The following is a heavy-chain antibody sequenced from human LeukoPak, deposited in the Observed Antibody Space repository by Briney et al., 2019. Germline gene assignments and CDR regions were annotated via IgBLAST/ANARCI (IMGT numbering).Heavy chain of an antibody. Sequence: SVKVSCKASGGTFSCYTISWVRQAPGQGLEWMGRIIPILGIANYAQKFQGRVTITADKSTSTAYMELSSLRSEDTAVYYCARVGVDSSGYYRPNYYYYYGMDVWGQGTTVTVSS. CDR2: IIPILGIA. D-gene: IGHD3-22*01. V-gene: IGHV1-69*02. CDR3: ARVGVDSSGYYRPNYYYYYGMDV. CDR1: GGTFSCYT. J-gene: IGHJ6*02.